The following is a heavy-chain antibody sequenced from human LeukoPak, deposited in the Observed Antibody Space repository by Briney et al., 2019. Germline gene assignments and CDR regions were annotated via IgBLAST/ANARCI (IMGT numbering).Heavy chain of an antibody. CDR2: ISWNSGSI. Sequence: QSGGSLRLSCAASGFTFDDYAMHWVRQAPGKGLEWVSGISWNSGSIGYADSVKGRFTISRDNAKNSLYLQMNSLRAEDTALYYCAKYGSGSYYNPSYFDYWGQGTLVTVSS. V-gene: IGHV3-9*01. D-gene: IGHD3-10*01. J-gene: IGHJ4*02. CDR3: AKYGSGSYYNPSYFDY. CDR1: GFTFDDYA.